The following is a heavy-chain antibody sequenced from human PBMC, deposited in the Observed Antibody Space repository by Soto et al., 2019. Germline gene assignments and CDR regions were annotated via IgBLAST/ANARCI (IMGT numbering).Heavy chain of an antibody. V-gene: IGHV4-31*03. J-gene: IGHJ4*02. Sequence: SETLSLTCTVSGGSISRIGYYWSWIRQHPGEGLEWIGYIYYSGATYYNPSLKSRLTISLDTSKNQFSLRLSSVTAADTAVYYCAKIMPYYDDSGSHYFDYWGQGTPVTVS. D-gene: IGHD3-22*01. CDR1: GGSISRIGYY. CDR3: AKIMPYYDDSGSHYFDY. CDR2: IYYSGAT.